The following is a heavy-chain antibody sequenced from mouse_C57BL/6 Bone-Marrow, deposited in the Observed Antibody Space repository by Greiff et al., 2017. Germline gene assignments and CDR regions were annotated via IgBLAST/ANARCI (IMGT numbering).Heavy chain of an antibody. CDR2: ISSGGSYT. CDR1: GFTFSSYG. CDR3: ARQLCDY. V-gene: IGHV5-6*02. J-gene: IGHJ2*01. Sequence: EVKLVESGGDLVKPGGSLKLSCAASGFTFSSYGMSWVRQTPDKRLEWVATISSGGSYTYYPDSVKGRFTISRDHAKNTLYLQMSSLKSEDTAMYDCARQLCDYWGQGTTLTVSS.